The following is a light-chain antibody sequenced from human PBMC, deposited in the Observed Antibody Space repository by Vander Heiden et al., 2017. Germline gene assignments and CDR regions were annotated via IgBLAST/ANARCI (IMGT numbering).Light chain of an antibody. CDR3: MQGTQWPPT. Sequence: DVVMTQSPLSLPVTPGQPASIPCRSSHSLIHSSGNTYLFWFQQRPGQSPRRLIFNVSNRDSGVPDRFGGSGSGTEFTLKISRVEAEDVGIYYCMQGTQWPPTFGQGTRLDIK. CDR1: HSLIHSSGNTY. V-gene: IGKV2-30*02. J-gene: IGKJ5*01. CDR2: NVS.